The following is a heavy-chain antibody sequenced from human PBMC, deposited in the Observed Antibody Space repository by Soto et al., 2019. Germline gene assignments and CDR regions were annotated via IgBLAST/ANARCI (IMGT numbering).Heavy chain of an antibody. Sequence: SETLSLTCAVYGGSFSGYYWSWIRQPPGKGLEWIGEINHSGSTNYNPSLKSRVTISVDTSKNQFSLKLSSVIAADTAVYYCASLRDDFWSGYYLYYFDYWGQGTLVTVSS. V-gene: IGHV4-34*01. CDR3: ASLRDDFWSGYYLYYFDY. D-gene: IGHD3-3*01. J-gene: IGHJ4*02. CDR2: INHSGST. CDR1: GGSFSGYY.